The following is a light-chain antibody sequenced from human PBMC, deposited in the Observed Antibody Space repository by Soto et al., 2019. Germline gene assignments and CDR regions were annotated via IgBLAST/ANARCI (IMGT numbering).Light chain of an antibody. V-gene: IGLV1-40*01. CDR3: QSYDSSLSGSL. Sequence: QSVLTQPPSVSGAPGQRVTISCTGSSSNIGAGYDVHWYQQLPGTAPKLLIYGNNNRPSGVPDRFSGSKSGTSASLAITGLQAEDEADYYCQSYDSSLSGSLFGGGTKLNVL. CDR2: GNN. J-gene: IGLJ2*01. CDR1: SSNIGAGYD.